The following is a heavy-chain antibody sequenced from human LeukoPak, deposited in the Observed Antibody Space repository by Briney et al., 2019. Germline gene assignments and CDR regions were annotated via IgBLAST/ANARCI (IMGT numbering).Heavy chain of an antibody. CDR3: AKDGMVRGPNYFDY. J-gene: IGHJ4*02. D-gene: IGHD3-10*01. CDR1: GFTVSSNY. CDR2: IYSGGGET. V-gene: IGHV3-66*01. Sequence: PGGSLRLSCAASGFTVSSNYMSWVRQAPGKGLDWVSIIYSGGGETYYADSVKGRFTISRDNSKNTLYLQMNSLRAEDTAVYYCAKDGMVRGPNYFDYWGQGTLVTVSS.